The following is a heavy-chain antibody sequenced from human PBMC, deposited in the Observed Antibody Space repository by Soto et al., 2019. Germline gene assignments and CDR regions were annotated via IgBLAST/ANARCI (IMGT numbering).Heavy chain of an antibody. J-gene: IGHJ4*02. V-gene: IGHV4-4*02. CDR2: IYHSGST. CDR1: GGSISSSNW. Sequence: SETLSLTCAVSGGSISSSNWWSWVRQPPGKGLEWIGEIYHSGSTNYNPSLKSRVTISVDKSKTQFSLKLSSVTAADTAAYYCARGDYDILTGYLNGFDYWGQGTLVTVS. CDR3: ARGDYDILTGYLNGFDY. D-gene: IGHD3-9*01.